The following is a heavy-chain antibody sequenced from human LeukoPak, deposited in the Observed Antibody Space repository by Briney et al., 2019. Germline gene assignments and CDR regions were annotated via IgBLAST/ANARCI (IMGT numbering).Heavy chain of an antibody. D-gene: IGHD1-26*01. V-gene: IGHV3-48*04. CDR3: ARDGKTIYYYYYMDV. Sequence: GGSLRLSCAASGFTFSSYAMSWVRQAPGKGLEWVSYISSSGSTIYYADSVKGRFTISRDNAKNSLYLQMNSLRAEDTAVYYCARDGKTIYYYYYMDVWGKGTTVTVSS. CDR1: GFTFSSYA. J-gene: IGHJ6*03. CDR2: ISSSGSTI.